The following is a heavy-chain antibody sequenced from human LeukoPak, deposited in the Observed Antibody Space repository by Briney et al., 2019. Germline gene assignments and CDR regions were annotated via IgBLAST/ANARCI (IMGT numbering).Heavy chain of an antibody. Sequence: ASVKVSCKASGYTFTGYYMHWVRQAPGQGLEWMGWINPNSGGTNYAQKFQGRAAMTRDTSISTAYMELSRLRSDDTAVYYCARGSMGLARVYYYMDVWGKGTTVTVSS. J-gene: IGHJ6*03. V-gene: IGHV1-2*02. CDR2: INPNSGGT. CDR1: GYTFTGYY. CDR3: ARGSMGLARVYYYMDV. D-gene: IGHD2-8*01.